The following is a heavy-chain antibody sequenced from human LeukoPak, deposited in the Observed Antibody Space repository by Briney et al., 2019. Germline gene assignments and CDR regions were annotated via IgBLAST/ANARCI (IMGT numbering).Heavy chain of an antibody. CDR1: GGSISSYY. CDR3: AREISAYGSGSYYIPNWFDP. V-gene: IGHV4-4*07. Sequence: SETLSLTCTVSGGSISSYYWSWIRQPAGKGLEWIGRIYTSGSTNYNPSLESRVTMSVDTSKNQFSLKLSSVTAADTAVYYCAREISAYGSGSYYIPNWFDPWGQGTLVTVSS. J-gene: IGHJ5*02. D-gene: IGHD3-10*01. CDR2: IYTSGST.